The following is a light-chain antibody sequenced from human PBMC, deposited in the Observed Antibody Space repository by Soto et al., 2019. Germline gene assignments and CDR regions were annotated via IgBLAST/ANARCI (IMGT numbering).Light chain of an antibody. Sequence: DIQMTQSPSTLPASVGDRVTITCRASQSISNWLAWYQQKPGKVPKLLIYAASTLQSGVPSRFSGSGSGTDFTLTITSLQPEDVATYYCQKYNSARWTFGQGTKVDIK. J-gene: IGKJ1*01. CDR3: QKYNSARWT. V-gene: IGKV1-27*01. CDR2: AAS. CDR1: QSISNW.